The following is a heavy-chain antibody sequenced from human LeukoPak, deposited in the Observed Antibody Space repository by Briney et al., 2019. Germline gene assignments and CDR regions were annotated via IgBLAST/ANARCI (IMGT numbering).Heavy chain of an antibody. V-gene: IGHV4-59*08. CDR3: ARHPHIAAAGTDWFDP. Sequence: PSETLSLTCTVSGGSISSYYWSWIRQPPGKGLEWIGYIYYSGSTNYNPSLKSRVTISVDTSKNQFSLKLSSVTAADTAVYYCARHPHIAAAGTDWFDPWGQGTLVTVSS. CDR1: GGSISSYY. J-gene: IGHJ5*02. D-gene: IGHD6-13*01. CDR2: IYYSGST.